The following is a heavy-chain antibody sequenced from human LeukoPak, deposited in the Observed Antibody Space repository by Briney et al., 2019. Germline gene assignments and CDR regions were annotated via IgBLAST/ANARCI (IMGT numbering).Heavy chain of an antibody. CDR1: GGSISSGGYY. CDR3: CLGGDFDF. CDR2: IYHSGST. J-gene: IGHJ4*02. D-gene: IGHD2-21*01. V-gene: IGHV4-30-2*01. Sequence: SQTLSLTCTVSGGSISSGGYYWSWLRQPPGKGLEWIGYIYHSGSTYYNPSLKSRVTMSVDTSKTQFSLKLNSVTAADTAMYYCCLGGDFDFWGQGTLVTVSS.